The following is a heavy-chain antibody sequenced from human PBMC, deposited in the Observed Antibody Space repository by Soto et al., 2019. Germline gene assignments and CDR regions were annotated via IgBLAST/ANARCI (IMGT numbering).Heavy chain of an antibody. J-gene: IGHJ4*02. CDR3: ARGGPPIDY. D-gene: IGHD3-16*01. CDR2: ISAYNGNT. Sequence: QVQLVQSGAEVKKPGASVKVSCKASGYTFTNFGISWVRQAPGQGLEWMGWISAYNGNTNYAQNFQGRVNMTTDTSTTTAFRTLKSLRSDDAAAYYCARGGPPIDYWGQGTLVTVSS. V-gene: IGHV1-18*01. CDR1: GYTFTNFG.